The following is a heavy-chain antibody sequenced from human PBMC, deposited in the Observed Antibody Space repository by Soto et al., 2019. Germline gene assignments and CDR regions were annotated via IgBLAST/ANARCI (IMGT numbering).Heavy chain of an antibody. V-gene: IGHV3-7*01. CDR1: GFTFSSYW. Sequence: GGSLRLSCAASGFTFSSYWMSWVRQAPGKGLEWVANIKQDGSEKYYVDSVKGRFTISRDNAKNSLYLQMNSLRAEDTAVYYCARDGAYNWNGHYYYYMDVWGKGTTVTVSS. CDR2: IKQDGSEK. CDR3: ARDGAYNWNGHYYYYMDV. D-gene: IGHD1-1*01. J-gene: IGHJ6*03.